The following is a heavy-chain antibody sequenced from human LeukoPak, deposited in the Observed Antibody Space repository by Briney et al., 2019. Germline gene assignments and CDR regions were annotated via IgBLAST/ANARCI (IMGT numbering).Heavy chain of an antibody. J-gene: IGHJ4*02. CDR1: GFTFSSYA. CDR2: ISYDGSNK. Sequence: GGSLRLSCAASGFTFSSYAMSWVRQAPGKGLEWVAVISYDGSNKYYADSVKGRFTISRDNSKNTLYLQMNSLRAEDTAVYYCARDGSAYCGGDCYSHFFDYWGQGTLVTVSS. V-gene: IGHV3-30-3*01. CDR3: ARDGSAYCGGDCYSHFFDY. D-gene: IGHD2-21*02.